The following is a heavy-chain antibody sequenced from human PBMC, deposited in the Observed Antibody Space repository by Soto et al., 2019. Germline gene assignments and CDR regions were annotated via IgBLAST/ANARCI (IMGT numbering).Heavy chain of an antibody. CDR2: ISAHNGNT. J-gene: IGHJ4*02. V-gene: IGHV1-18*01. CDR3: ARGRYGDY. D-gene: IGHD1-1*01. Sequence: QVHLVQSGAEVKKPGASVKVSCKGSSYGFTTYGITWVRQAPGQGLEWMAWISAHNGNTDYAQNLQGRVTVTRDTSTSTAYMELRSLRSDDTAVYYCARGRYGDYWGQGALVTVSS. CDR1: SYGFTTYG.